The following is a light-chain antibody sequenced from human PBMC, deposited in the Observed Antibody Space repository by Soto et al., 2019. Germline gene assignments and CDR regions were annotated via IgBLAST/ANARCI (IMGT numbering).Light chain of an antibody. J-gene: IGKJ1*01. CDR3: QQSYSTPPT. CDR1: QSISSY. Sequence: DIQMTQSPSSPSASVGDRVTITCRASQSISSYLNWYQQKPGKAPKLLIYAASSLQSGVPSRFSGSGSGTDFTLTISSLQPDDFATYYCQQSYSTPPTFGQGTKVEIK. CDR2: AAS. V-gene: IGKV1-39*01.